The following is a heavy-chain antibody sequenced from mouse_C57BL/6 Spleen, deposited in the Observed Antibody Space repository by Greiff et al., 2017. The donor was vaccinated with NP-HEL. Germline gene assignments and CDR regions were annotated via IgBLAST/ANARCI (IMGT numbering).Heavy chain of an antibody. D-gene: IGHD1-1*01. CDR3: ARKNGAWFAY. CDR2: ISYDGSN. CDR1: GYSITSGYY. V-gene: IGHV3-6*01. J-gene: IGHJ3*01. Sequence: EVHLVESGPGLVKPSQSLSLTCSVTGYSITSGYYWNWIRQFPGNKLEWMGYISYDGSNNYNPSLKNRISITRDTSKNQFFLKLNSVTTEDTATYYCARKNGAWFAYWGQGTLVTVSA.